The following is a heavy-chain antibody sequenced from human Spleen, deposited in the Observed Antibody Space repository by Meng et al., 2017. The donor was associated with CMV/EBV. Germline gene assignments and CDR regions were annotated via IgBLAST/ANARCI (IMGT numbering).Heavy chain of an antibody. V-gene: IGHV1-69*05. CDR2: IIPIFGTA. Sequence: TFSSYAISWVRQAPGQGLEWMGGIIPIFGTANYAQKFQGRVTITTDESTSTAYMELSSLRSEDTAVYYCARSSQEMGILDSSGWYYYWGQGTLVTVSS. D-gene: IGHD6-19*01. CDR3: ARSSQEMGILDSSGWYYY. CDR1: TFSSYA. J-gene: IGHJ4*02.